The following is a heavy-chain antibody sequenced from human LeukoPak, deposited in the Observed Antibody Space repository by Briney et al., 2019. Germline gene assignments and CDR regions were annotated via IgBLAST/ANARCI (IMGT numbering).Heavy chain of an antibody. CDR3: AKGLGGYDPYYFDY. J-gene: IGHJ4*02. Sequence: GGSLRLSCAASGFTFSSHAMSWVRQAPGKGLEWVSAISGSGGSTYYADSVKGRFTISRDKSKNTLYLQMNSLRAEDTAVYYCAKGLGGYDPYYFDYWGQGTLVTVSS. CDR1: GFTFSSHA. V-gene: IGHV3-23*01. CDR2: ISGSGGST. D-gene: IGHD5-12*01.